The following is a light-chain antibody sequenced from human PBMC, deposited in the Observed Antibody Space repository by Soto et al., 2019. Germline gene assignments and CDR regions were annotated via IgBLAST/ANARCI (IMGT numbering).Light chain of an antibody. CDR1: QSVSSN. Sequence: EIVMTQSPATLSVSPGERATLSCRASQSVSSNLAWYQQTPGQPPSLLIYGASTRASGIPARFSGSGSGTEFTLTISSLQSEDFAVYYCQQYDGWPLTFGGGTKMEIK. CDR3: QQYDGWPLT. J-gene: IGKJ4*01. CDR2: GAS. V-gene: IGKV3-15*01.